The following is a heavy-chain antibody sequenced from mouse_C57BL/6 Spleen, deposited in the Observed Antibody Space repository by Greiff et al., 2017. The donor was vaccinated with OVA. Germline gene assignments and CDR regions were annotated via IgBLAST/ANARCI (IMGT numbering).Heavy chain of an antibody. D-gene: IGHD3-3*01. CDR1: GYSITSGYY. J-gene: IGHJ2*01. Sequence: VQLKESGPGLVKPSQSLSLTCSVTGYSITSGYYWNWIRQFPGNKLEWMGYISYDGSNNYNPSLKNRISITRDTSKNQFFLKLNSVTTEDTATYYCARGAGRDYWGQGTTLTVSS. CDR3: ARGAGRDY. V-gene: IGHV3-6*01. CDR2: ISYDGSN.